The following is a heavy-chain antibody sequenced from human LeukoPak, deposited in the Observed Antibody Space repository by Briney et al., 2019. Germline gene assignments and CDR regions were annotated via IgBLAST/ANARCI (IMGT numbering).Heavy chain of an antibody. D-gene: IGHD3-16*01. J-gene: IGHJ4*02. V-gene: IGHV3-74*01. CDR2: VNSDGSST. Sequence: GGSLRLSCAASGFTFSSYWMHWVRQAPGKGLVWVSRVNSDGSSTSYADSVKGRFTISRDNSKNTLYLQMNSLRAEDTAVYYCAKDFFRRGPRKLFDYWGQGTLVTVSS. CDR3: AKDFFRRGPRKLFDY. CDR1: GFTFSSYW.